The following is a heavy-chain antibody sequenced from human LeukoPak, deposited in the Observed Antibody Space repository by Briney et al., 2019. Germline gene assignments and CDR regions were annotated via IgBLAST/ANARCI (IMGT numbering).Heavy chain of an antibody. CDR2: ISGSGGST. CDR3: AKGGGYCSGGSCYDY. J-gene: IGHJ4*02. D-gene: IGHD2-15*01. CDR1: GFTFSSYA. Sequence: GGSLRLSCAASGFTFSSYAMSWVRQAPGKGLAWVSAISGSGGSTYYADSVKGRFTISRDKSKNTLYLQMNSLRAEDTAVYYCAKGGGYCSGGSCYDYWGQGTLVTVSS. V-gene: IGHV3-23*01.